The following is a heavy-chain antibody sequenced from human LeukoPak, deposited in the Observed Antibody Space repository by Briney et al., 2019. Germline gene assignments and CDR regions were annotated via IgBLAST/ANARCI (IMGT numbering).Heavy chain of an antibody. Sequence: SETLSLTCTVSGYSISSGYYWGWIRQPPGKGLEWIGSIYHSGSTYYNPSLKSRVTISVDTSKNQFSLKLSSVTAADTAVYYCARGTYYDFWSGYFGRRNDAFDIWGQGTMVTVSS. CDR3: ARGTYYDFWSGYFGRRNDAFDI. CDR1: GYSISSGYY. V-gene: IGHV4-38-2*02. J-gene: IGHJ3*02. D-gene: IGHD3-3*01. CDR2: IYHSGST.